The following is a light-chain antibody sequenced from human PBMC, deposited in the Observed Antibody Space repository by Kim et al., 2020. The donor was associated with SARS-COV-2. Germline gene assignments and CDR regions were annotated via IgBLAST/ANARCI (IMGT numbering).Light chain of an antibody. J-gene: IGLJ2*01. Sequence: SSELTQDPVVSVALGQTVRITCQGDSLRSYYATWYQQKPGQAPILVIYGKDNRPSGIPDRFSGSSSGNTASLTITGTQAGDEADYYCNSRDSNDNVLFGGGTQLTVL. V-gene: IGLV3-19*01. CDR2: GKD. CDR3: NSRDSNDNVL. CDR1: SLRSYY.